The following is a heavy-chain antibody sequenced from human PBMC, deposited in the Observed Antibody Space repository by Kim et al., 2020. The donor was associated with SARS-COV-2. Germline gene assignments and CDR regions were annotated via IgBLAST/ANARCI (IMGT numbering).Heavy chain of an antibody. J-gene: IGHJ4*02. V-gene: IGHV1-69*13. Sequence: SVKVSCKASGGTFSSYAISWVRQAPGQGLEWMGGIIPIFGTANYAQKFQGRVTITADESTSTAYMELSSLRSEDTAVYYCARGYSSGWYFDYWGQGTLVTVSS. CDR2: IIPIFGTA. D-gene: IGHD6-19*01. CDR3: ARGYSSGWYFDY. CDR1: GGTFSSYA.